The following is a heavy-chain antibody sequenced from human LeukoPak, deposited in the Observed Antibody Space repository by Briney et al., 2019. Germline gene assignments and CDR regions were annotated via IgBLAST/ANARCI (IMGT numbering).Heavy chain of an antibody. CDR2: ISSSGSTI. Sequence: PGGSLRLSCAASGFTFSDYYMSWIRQAPGKGLEWVSYISSSGSTIYYADSVKGRFTISRDKAKNSLYLQMNSLRAEDTAVYYCARDCPHCSSTSFHDAFDIGGQGTMVTVPS. D-gene: IGHD2-2*01. V-gene: IGHV3-11*04. CDR3: ARDCPHCSSTSFHDAFDI. CDR1: GFTFSDYY. J-gene: IGHJ3*02.